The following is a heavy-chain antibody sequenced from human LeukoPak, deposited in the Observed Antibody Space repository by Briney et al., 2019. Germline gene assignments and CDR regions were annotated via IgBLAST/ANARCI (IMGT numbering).Heavy chain of an antibody. J-gene: IGHJ6*02. D-gene: IGHD5-18*01. CDR1: GGSMNPYY. V-gene: IGHV4-59*01. CDR3: ARSWIQLKYGMDV. CDR2: IYYSGST. Sequence: SETLSLTCTVSGGSMNPYYWSWVRQPPGKGLEWIGYIYYSGSTNYNPSLKSRVTISVDTSKNQFSLKLSSVTAADTAVYYCARSWIQLKYGMDVWGQGTTVTVSS.